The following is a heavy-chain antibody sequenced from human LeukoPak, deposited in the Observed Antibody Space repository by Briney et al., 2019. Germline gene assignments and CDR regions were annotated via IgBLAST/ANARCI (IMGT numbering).Heavy chain of an antibody. CDR1: GFPFSSYW. D-gene: IGHD1-26*01. J-gene: IGHJ3*02. CDR3: ARDRIVGATTGAFDI. Sequence: GGSLRLSCVASGFPFSSYWMTWVRQAPGKGLEWVANIKQDGSKKSYVDSVKGRFTISRDNSKNTLYLQMNSLRAEDTAVYYCARDRIVGATTGAFDIWGQGTMVTVSS. V-gene: IGHV3-7*01. CDR2: IKQDGSKK.